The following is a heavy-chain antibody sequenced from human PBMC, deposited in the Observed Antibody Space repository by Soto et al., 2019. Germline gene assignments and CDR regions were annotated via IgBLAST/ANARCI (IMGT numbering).Heavy chain of an antibody. CDR2: ITPFSGDV. Sequence: QMQLVQSGAEVKKPGSTVTVSCQALGNTFTYRSLHWVRQAPGQALEWMGWITPFSGDVHYAQKFQERVTITRSRSIKTVYTRMSSPGPEDTATYYCATGGARSGPFTWELPAPWGQGTLVTVSS. D-gene: IGHD1-26*01. CDR1: GNTFTYRS. J-gene: IGHJ5*02. CDR3: ATGGARSGPFTWELPAP. V-gene: IGHV1-45*02.